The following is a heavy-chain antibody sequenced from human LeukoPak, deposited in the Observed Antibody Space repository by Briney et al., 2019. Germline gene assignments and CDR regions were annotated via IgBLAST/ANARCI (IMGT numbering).Heavy chain of an antibody. D-gene: IGHD1-20*01. CDR3: ARGGGYNWNP. J-gene: IGHJ5*02. V-gene: IGHV4-34*01. CDR1: GGSFSGYY. Sequence: SETLSLTCAVYGGSFSGYYWSWIRQPPGKGLEWIGEINHSGSTNYNPSLKSRVTISVDTSKNQFSLKLSSVTAADTAVYYCARGGGYNWNPWGQGTLVTVSS. CDR2: INHSGST.